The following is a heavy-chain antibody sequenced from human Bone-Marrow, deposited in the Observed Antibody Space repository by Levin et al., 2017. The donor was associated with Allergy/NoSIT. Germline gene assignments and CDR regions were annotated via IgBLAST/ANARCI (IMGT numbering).Heavy chain of an antibody. CDR3: ARTSIAAAEGVYFDY. CDR2: ISSSGSTI. V-gene: IGHV3-11*01. J-gene: IGHJ4*02. D-gene: IGHD6-13*01. Sequence: GGSLRLSCAASGFTFSDYYMSWIRQAPGKGLEWVSYISSSGSTIYYADSVKGRFTISRDNAKNSLYLQMNSLRAEDTAVYYCARTSIAAAEGVYFDYWGQGTLVTVSS. CDR1: GFTFSDYY.